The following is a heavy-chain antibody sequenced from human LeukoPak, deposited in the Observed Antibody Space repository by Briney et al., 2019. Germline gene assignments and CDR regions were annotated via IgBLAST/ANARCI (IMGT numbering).Heavy chain of an antibody. CDR3: ASLPRAYGSGQETDY. Sequence: SETLSLTCTVSGGSISSGGYYWSWIRQHPGKGLEWIGYIYYSGSTYYNPFLKSRVTISVDTSKNQFSLKLSSVTAAGTAVYYCASLPRAYGSGQETDYWSQGTLVTVSS. CDR2: IYYSGST. V-gene: IGHV4-31*03. CDR1: GGSISSGGYY. J-gene: IGHJ4*02. D-gene: IGHD3-10*01.